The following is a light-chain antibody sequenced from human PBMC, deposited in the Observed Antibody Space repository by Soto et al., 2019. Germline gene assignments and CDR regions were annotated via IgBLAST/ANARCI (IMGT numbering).Light chain of an antibody. CDR3: CSYGGYYNDV. CDR2: DVT. CDR1: SSNIGIYDF. Sequence: QSALTQPRSVSGSPGQSVTVSCTGSSSNIGIYDFVSWFQQHPGEVPKLIIYDVTKRASGVPDRFSGHKSGNTAFLTISGLQSDDEADYFCCSYGGYYNDVFGTGTKVTVL. V-gene: IGLV2-11*01. J-gene: IGLJ1*01.